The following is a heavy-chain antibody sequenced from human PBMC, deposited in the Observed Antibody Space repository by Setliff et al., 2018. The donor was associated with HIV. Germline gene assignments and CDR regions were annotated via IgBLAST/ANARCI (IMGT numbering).Heavy chain of an antibody. CDR1: GYTFTSYD. Sequence: ASVKVSCKASGYTFTSYDINWVRRATGQGLEWMGWMNPNSGYTGYAQKFQGRITMTRNTSLSTAYMDLLGLRSEDTAVYYCVVPAATGAPDALDIWGQGTMVTVS. CDR2: MNPNSGYT. CDR3: VVPAATGAPDALDI. J-gene: IGHJ3*02. V-gene: IGHV1-8*02. D-gene: IGHD2-2*01.